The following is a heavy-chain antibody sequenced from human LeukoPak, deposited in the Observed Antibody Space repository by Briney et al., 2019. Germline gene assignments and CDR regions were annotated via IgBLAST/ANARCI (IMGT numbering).Heavy chain of an antibody. D-gene: IGHD3/OR15-3a*01. V-gene: IGHV3-74*01. CDR3: ARAGLMIFGMIRLYYFDY. J-gene: IGHJ4*02. CDR2: INSDGSST. CDR1: GFTFSSYW. Sequence: GGSLRLSCAASGFTFSSYWMHWVRQAPGKGLVWVSRINSDGSSTRYADSVKGRFTISRDNAKNSLYLQMNSLRAEDTALYYCARAGLMIFGMIRLYYFDYWGQGTLVTVSS.